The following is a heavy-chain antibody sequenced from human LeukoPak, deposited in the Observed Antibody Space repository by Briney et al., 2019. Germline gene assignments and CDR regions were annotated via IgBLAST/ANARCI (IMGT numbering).Heavy chain of an antibody. V-gene: IGHV3-30*03. Sequence: GGSLRLSCAASGFTFSTYDIHWVRQAPGKGLEWVSVISYDGINKYYADSVRGRFTVSRDNSKNTLYLQMNSLRAEGTAVYYCAAAPYSSSFDYWGQGTLVTVSS. J-gene: IGHJ4*02. CDR2: ISYDGINK. CDR1: GFTFSTYD. CDR3: AAAPYSSSFDY. D-gene: IGHD6-6*01.